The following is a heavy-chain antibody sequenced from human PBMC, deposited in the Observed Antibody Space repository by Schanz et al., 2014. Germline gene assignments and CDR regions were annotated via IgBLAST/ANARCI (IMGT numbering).Heavy chain of an antibody. CDR3: ARDRRNADLDY. CDR2: ISGSSRTI. J-gene: IGHJ4*02. V-gene: IGHV3-48*01. Sequence: EVQLLESGGGLVKPGGSLRLSCATSGFTFSSYAMSWVRQAPGKGLEWVSYISGSSRTIYYADSMKGRFTISRDNAKNSLYLEMNSLRAEDTALYDCARDRRNADLDYWGQGTLVTVSS. D-gene: IGHD1-1*01. CDR1: GFTFSSYA.